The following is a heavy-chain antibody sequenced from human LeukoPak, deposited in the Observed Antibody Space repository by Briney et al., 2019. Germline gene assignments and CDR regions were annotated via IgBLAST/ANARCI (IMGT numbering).Heavy chain of an antibody. Sequence: GGSLRLSCAASGFTFSTYWMNWVRQAPGKGLEWVANINQDGGEEYYVDSVKGQFTISRDNAKNSLYLQMTSLRAEDTAVYYCARGYWYYFDYWGQGALVTVSS. V-gene: IGHV3-7*01. CDR2: INQDGGEE. CDR1: GFTFSTYW. CDR3: ARGYWYYFDY. J-gene: IGHJ4*02. D-gene: IGHD2-8*02.